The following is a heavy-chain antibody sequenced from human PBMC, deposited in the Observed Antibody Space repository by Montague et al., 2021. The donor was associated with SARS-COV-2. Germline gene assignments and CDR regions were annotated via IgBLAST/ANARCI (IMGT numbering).Heavy chain of an antibody. V-gene: IGHV4-39*01. D-gene: IGHD1-14*01. CDR1: GGSISSSSYY. CDR3: ARQGSSLAQRYSLWSTNCLRGDFDY. J-gene: IGHJ4*02. CDR2: IHYRGST. Sequence: ETLSLTCTVSGGSISSSSYYWGWIRQPPGKGLEWIGSIHYRGSTYYNPSLKSRVTISVDTSKNQFSLKLSSVTAADTAVYYCARQGSSLAQRYSLWSTNCLRGDFDYWGQGTLVTVSS.